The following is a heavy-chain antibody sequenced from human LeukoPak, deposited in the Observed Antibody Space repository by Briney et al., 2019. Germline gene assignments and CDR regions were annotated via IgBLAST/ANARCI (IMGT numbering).Heavy chain of an antibody. J-gene: IGHJ4*02. CDR1: GGTFSSNA. CDR3: AHSSGYYYGGGFDY. D-gene: IGHD3-22*01. Sequence: SVKVSCKASGGTFSSNAISWVRQAPGQWLEWMGRIIPIFGTANYAQKFQGRVTITADESTSTAYMELSSLRSEDTAVYYCAHSSGYYYGGGFDYWGQGTLVTVSS. CDR2: IIPIFGTA. V-gene: IGHV1-69*13.